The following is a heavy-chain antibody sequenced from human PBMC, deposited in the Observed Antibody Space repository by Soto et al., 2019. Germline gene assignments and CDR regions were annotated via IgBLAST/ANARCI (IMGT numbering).Heavy chain of an antibody. D-gene: IGHD2-2*01. CDR3: ARGQVEYRYCSSTSCYAANP. CDR2: ISSSGSTI. J-gene: IGHJ5*02. Sequence: QVHLVESGGGLVKPGGSLRLSCAASGFTFSDYYMSWIRQAPGKGLECVSYISSSGSTIYYADSVKGRFTISRDNAKNSLSLQMNSLRAEDTAVYYCARGQVEYRYCSSTSCYAANPWGQGTLVTVSS. V-gene: IGHV3-11*01. CDR1: GFTFSDYY.